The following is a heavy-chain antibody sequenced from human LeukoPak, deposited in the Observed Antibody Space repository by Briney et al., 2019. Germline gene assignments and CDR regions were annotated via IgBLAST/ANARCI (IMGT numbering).Heavy chain of an antibody. CDR2: ISGSGGST. D-gene: IGHD3-10*01. V-gene: IGHV3-23*01. CDR3: TTRITMVRGVIITFDY. J-gene: IGHJ4*02. CDR1: GFTFRIYA. Sequence: GGSLRLSCAASGFTFRIYAMGWVRQAPGKGLEWVSAISGSGGSTYYADSVKGRFTISRDDSKNTLYLQMNSLKTEDTAVYYCTTRITMVRGVIITFDYWGQGTLVTVSS.